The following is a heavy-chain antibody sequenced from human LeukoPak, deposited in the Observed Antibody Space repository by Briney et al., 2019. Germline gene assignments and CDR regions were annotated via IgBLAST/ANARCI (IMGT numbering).Heavy chain of an antibody. CDR1: GGSISSYY. Sequence: SSETLSLTCTVSGGSISSYYWSWIRQPAGKGLEWIGRIYTSGSTNYNPSLKSRVTMSVDTSKNQFSLKLSSVTAADTAVYYCARRTTYYYGSGSDLFDYWGQGTLVTVSS. CDR3: ARRTTYYYGSGSDLFDY. D-gene: IGHD3-10*01. J-gene: IGHJ4*02. CDR2: IYTSGST. V-gene: IGHV4-4*07.